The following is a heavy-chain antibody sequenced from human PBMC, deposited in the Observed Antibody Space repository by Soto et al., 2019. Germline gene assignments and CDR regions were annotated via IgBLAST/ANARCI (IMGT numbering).Heavy chain of an antibody. J-gene: IGHJ4*02. D-gene: IGHD3-22*01. Sequence: GGSLRLSCAASGFTFSSYAMSWVRQAPGKGLEWVSAISGSGGSTYYADSVKGRFAISRDNSKNTLYLQMNSLRAEDTAVYYCAKLYDSSGYYFPHFDYWGQGTLVTVS. V-gene: IGHV3-23*01. CDR2: ISGSGGST. CDR3: AKLYDSSGYYFPHFDY. CDR1: GFTFSSYA.